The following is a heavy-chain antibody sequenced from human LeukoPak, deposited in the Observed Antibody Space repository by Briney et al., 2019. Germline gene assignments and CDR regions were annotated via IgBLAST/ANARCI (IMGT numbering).Heavy chain of an antibody. CDR3: ARRVGRSSWPFDY. CDR1: GGTFSSYA. V-gene: IGHV1-69*05. J-gene: IGHJ4*02. D-gene: IGHD6-13*01. CDR2: IIPIFGTA. Sequence: SVKVSCKASGGTFSSYAISWVRQAPGQGLEWMGGIIPIFGTANYAQKFQGRVTITTDESTSTAYMELSSLRSEDTAVYYCARRVGRSSWPFDYWGQGTLVTVSS.